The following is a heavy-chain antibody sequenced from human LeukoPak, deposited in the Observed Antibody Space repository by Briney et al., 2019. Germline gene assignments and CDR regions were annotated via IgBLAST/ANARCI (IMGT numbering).Heavy chain of an antibody. V-gene: IGHV4-31*11. J-gene: IGHJ4*02. D-gene: IGHD5-24*01. CDR2: IYYSGST. CDR3: ARDQATSGVDY. CDR1: GGSFSGYY. Sequence: SETLSLTCDVYGGSFSGYYWSWIRQHPGKGLEWIGYIYYSGSTYYNPSLKSRVTISVDTSKNQFSLKLSSVTAADTAVYYCARDQATSGVDYWGQGTLVTVSS.